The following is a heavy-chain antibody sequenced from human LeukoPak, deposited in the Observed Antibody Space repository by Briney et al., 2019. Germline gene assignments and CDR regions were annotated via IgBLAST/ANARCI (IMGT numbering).Heavy chain of an antibody. CDR2: INSDGSAT. Sequence: GGSLRLSCAASGFTFSSYWMQWVRQAPGKGLVWVSRINSDGSATNYADSVKGRFTISRDNAKNTLYLQMNSLRAEDTAVYYCARDYGYYYDSSGYYYANFDYWGQGTLVTVSS. V-gene: IGHV3-74*01. CDR1: GFTFSSYW. CDR3: ARDYGYYYDSSGYYYANFDY. J-gene: IGHJ4*02. D-gene: IGHD3-22*01.